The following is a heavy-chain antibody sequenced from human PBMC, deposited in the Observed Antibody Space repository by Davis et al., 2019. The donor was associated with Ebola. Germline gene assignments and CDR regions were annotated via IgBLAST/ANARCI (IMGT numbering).Heavy chain of an antibody. Sequence: PGGSLRLSCAASGYTFRIHAMTWVRQAPGKGLEWVSLISSSGTRTYYADSVKGRFTISRDDSKNTLYLEMNSLGAEDTAVYYCGGYTINYYYGMDVWGQGTTVTVSS. CDR3: GGYTINYYYGMDV. CDR2: ISSSGTRT. J-gene: IGHJ6*02. V-gene: IGHV3-23*01. D-gene: IGHD5-18*01. CDR1: GYTFRIHA.